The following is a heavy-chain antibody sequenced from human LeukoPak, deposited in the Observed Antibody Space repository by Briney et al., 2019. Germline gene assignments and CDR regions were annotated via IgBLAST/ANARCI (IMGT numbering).Heavy chain of an antibody. J-gene: IGHJ6*02. D-gene: IGHD2-15*01. V-gene: IGHV3-9*01. CDR3: AKSFPCSGGSCYTWTRYYYYGMDV. Sequence: GGSLRLSCAASGFTFSGYWMHWVRQAPGKGLEWVSGISWNSGSIGYADSVKGRFTIFRDNAKNSLYLQMNSLRAEDTALYYCAKSFPCSGGSCYTWTRYYYYGMDVWGQGTTVTVSS. CDR1: GFTFSGYW. CDR2: ISWNSGSI.